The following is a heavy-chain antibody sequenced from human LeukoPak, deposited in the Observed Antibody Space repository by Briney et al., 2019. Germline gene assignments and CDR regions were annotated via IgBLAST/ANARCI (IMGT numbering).Heavy chain of an antibody. CDR3: ARAALTFGVVIAGDAFDI. V-gene: IGHV1-46*01. CDR1: GYTFTSYY. D-gene: IGHD3-3*01. Sequence: GASVKVSCKASGYTFTSYYMHWVRQAPGQGLEWMGIINPSGGSTSYAQKFQGRVTITADESTSTAYMELSSLRSEDTAVYYCARAALTFGVVIAGDAFDIWGQGTMVTVSS. J-gene: IGHJ3*02. CDR2: INPSGGST.